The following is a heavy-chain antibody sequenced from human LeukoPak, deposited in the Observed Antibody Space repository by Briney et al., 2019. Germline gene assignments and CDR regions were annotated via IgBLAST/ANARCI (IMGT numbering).Heavy chain of an antibody. CDR2: ISNNGGST. V-gene: IGHV3-64D*09. CDR3: VKEGPRVRGVVWQLAEFDY. Sequence: PGGSLRLSCAASGFTFSAYEMNWVRQAPGKGLEYVSTISNNGGSTYYADSVKGRFTISRDNSKNTLYLQMSSLRAEDTAVYYCVKEGPRVRGVVWQLAEFDYWGQGTLVTVSS. J-gene: IGHJ4*02. D-gene: IGHD6-6*01. CDR1: GFTFSAYE.